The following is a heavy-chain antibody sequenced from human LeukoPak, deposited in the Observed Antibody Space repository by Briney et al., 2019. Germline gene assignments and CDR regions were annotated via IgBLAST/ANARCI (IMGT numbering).Heavy chain of an antibody. J-gene: IGHJ6*02. CDR2: IYYSGST. D-gene: IGHD6-13*01. Sequence: SETLSLTCTVSGGSISSYYWSWIRQPPGKGLEWIGYIYYSGSTNYNPSLKSRVTISVDTSKNQFSLKLSSVTAADTAVYYCVRSSSGYYYGMDVWGQGTTVTVSS. CDR3: VRSSSGYYYGMDV. CDR1: GGSISSYY. V-gene: IGHV4-59*08.